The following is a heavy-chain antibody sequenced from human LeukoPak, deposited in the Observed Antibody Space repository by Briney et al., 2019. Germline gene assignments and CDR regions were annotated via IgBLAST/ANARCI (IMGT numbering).Heavy chain of an antibody. CDR2: ITGSGGRT. V-gene: IGHV3-23*01. Sequence: GGSLRLSCAASGFTFSSYAMTWVRQAPGKGLEWVSTITGSGGRTYYADSVEGRFTISGDTSKNTLYLQMNSLRAEDTAICYCARESPVAATGRSWFDAWGQGTLVTVSS. D-gene: IGHD6-13*01. CDR3: ARESPVAATGRSWFDA. CDR1: GFTFSSYA. J-gene: IGHJ5*02.